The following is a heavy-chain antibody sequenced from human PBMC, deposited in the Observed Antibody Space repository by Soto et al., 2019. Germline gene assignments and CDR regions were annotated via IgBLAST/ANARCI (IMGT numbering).Heavy chain of an antibody. J-gene: IGHJ4*02. Sequence: PGESLKISCKGSGYSFTSYWISWVRQMPGKGLEWMGRIDPSDSYTNYSPSFQGHVTISADKSISTAYLQRSSLKASDTAMYYCARDYDSSGYFDYWGQGTLVTVSS. D-gene: IGHD3-22*01. CDR2: IDPSDSYT. V-gene: IGHV5-10-1*01. CDR1: GYSFTSYW. CDR3: ARDYDSSGYFDY.